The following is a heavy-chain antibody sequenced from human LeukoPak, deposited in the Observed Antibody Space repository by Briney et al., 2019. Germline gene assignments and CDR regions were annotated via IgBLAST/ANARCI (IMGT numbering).Heavy chain of an antibody. D-gene: IGHD3-9*01. CDR1: GFTFDDYA. V-gene: IGHV3-9*03. Sequence: GGSLRLSCAASGFTFDDYAMHWVRQAPGKGLEWVSGISWNSGSIGYADSVKGRFTISRDNAKNSLYLQMNSLRAEDMALYYCAKGVGGVPDDIYYYYMDVWGKGTTVTVSS. CDR3: AKGVGGVPDDIYYYYMDV. CDR2: ISWNSGSI. J-gene: IGHJ6*03.